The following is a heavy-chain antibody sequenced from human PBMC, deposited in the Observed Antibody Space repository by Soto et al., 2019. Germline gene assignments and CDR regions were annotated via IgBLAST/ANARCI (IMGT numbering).Heavy chain of an antibody. Sequence: LTLTCTVSGFTISSGDYYWIWIGQPPGLDLEWIGYIYYSGSNFYNPSLKNRATISLDTSKIQFSLKLSSLPAADSAGDYRIKEGRYNLVDPCGQCQLVTV. CDR3: IKEGRYNLVDP. CDR2: IYYSGSN. J-gene: IGHJ5*02. V-gene: IGHV4-30-4*08. CDR1: GFTISSGDYY.